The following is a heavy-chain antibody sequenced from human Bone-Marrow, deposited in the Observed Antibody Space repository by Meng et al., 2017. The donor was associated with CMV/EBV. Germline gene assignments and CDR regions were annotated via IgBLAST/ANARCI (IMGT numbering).Heavy chain of an antibody. CDR2: IYYSGST. D-gene: IGHD3-22*01. V-gene: IGHV4-39*01. CDR3: ARHIREYYYDSKGSYFAY. CDR1: GGSISSSSYY. J-gene: IGHJ4*02. Sequence: SETLSLTCTVSGGSISSSSYYWGWIRQPPGKGLEWIGSIYYSGSTYYNPSLKSRVTISVDTSKNQFSRKLSSVTAADTAVYYCARHIREYYYDSKGSYFAYWGQGNRVNGAS.